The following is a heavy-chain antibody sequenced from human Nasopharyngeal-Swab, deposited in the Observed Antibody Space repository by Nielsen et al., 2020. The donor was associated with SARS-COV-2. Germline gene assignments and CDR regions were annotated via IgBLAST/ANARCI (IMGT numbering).Heavy chain of an antibody. CDR2: ISYDGSNK. CDR3: ASLPDYVDTFDI. J-gene: IGHJ3*02. Sequence: GGSLRLSCAASGFTFSSYPLHWVRQAPGKGLEWVAVISYDGSNKDYEDSVKGRFTISRDNSKNTLYLQMNSLRAEDTAVYYCASLPDYVDTFDIWGQGTMVTVSS. CDR1: GFTFSSYP. V-gene: IGHV3-30-3*01. D-gene: IGHD4-17*01.